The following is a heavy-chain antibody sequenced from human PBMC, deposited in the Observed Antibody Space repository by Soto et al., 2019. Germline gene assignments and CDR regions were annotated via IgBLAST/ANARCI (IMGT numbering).Heavy chain of an antibody. CDR3: ARVGGTFPEDYYYDMDV. Sequence: ASVKVSCKASGYTFTSYDINWVRQATGQGLEWMGWMNPNSGNTGYAQKFQGRVTMTRNTSISTAYMELSSLRSEDTAVYYCARVGGTFPEDYYYDMDVWGKGTTVTVSS. CDR1: GYTFTSYD. J-gene: IGHJ6*03. D-gene: IGHD1-7*01. CDR2: MNPNSGNT. V-gene: IGHV1-8*01.